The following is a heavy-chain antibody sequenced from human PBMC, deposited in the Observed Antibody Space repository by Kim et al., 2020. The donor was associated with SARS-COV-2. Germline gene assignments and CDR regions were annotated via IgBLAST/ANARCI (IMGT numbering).Heavy chain of an antibody. D-gene: IGHD3-10*01. CDR1: RYRLTELS. J-gene: IGHJ4*02. CDR3: AAVLSLRFGVATRSFDY. CDR2: FDREDHET. V-gene: IGHV1-24*01. Sequence: ASVKVSCKVSRYRLTELSIHWVLQTPGKGLEWMGSFDREDHETIYAQTFQGRVTMTEDTSTDSAYMDLSSLRSEDTALYFCAAVLSLRFGVATRSFDYWGQGTLVTVSS.